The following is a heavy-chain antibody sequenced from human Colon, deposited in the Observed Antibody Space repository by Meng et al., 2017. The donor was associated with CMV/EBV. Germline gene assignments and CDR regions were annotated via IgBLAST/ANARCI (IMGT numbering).Heavy chain of an antibody. CDR3: ARDTTGEYEY. D-gene: IGHD7-27*01. J-gene: IGHJ4*02. Sequence: VSCKASGYTSTAYGISWVRQAPGQGLEWMGWISAYTGRTKYAQKFQGRVTMTTDTFTSTVYMELSSLRSDDTAVYYCARDTTGEYEYWGQGTLVTVSS. V-gene: IGHV1-18*01. CDR1: GYTSTAYG. CDR2: ISAYTGRT.